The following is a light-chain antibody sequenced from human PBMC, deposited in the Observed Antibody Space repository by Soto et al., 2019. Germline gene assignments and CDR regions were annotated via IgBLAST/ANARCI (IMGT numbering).Light chain of an antibody. CDR1: QSVSSSY. Sequence: IVLTQSPGTLSLSPGERATLSCRASQSVSSSYLAWYQQKPGQAPRLLIYGASSRATGIPDKFSGSGSGTDFTLTISILEPEDFAVYYCQQYGSSPSFGQGTKLEIK. CDR3: QQYGSSPS. CDR2: GAS. V-gene: IGKV3-20*01. J-gene: IGKJ2*01.